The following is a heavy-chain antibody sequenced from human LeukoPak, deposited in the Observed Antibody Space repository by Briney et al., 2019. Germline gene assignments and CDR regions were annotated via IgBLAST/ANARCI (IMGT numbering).Heavy chain of an antibody. CDR3: ARARVGATRNWFDP. V-gene: IGHV4-61*02. CDR2: IYTSGST. Sequence: SQTLSLTCTVSGGSISSGSYGWSWIRQPAGKGLEWVGRIYTSGSTNYNPSLKSRVTISVDTPKNQFSLKLSSVTAADTAVYYCARARVGATRNWFDPWGQGTLVTVSS. D-gene: IGHD1-26*01. J-gene: IGHJ5*02. CDR1: GGSISSGSYG.